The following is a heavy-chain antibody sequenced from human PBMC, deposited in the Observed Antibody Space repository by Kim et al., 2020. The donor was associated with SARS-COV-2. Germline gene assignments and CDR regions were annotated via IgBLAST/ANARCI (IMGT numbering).Heavy chain of an antibody. CDR3: ARDQGIVAPFGY. Sequence: GGSLRLSCAASGFTVSSNYMSWVRQAPGKGLEWVSVIYSGGSTYYADSVKGRFTISRDNSKNTLYLQMNSLRAEDTAVYYCARDQGIVAPFGYWGQGTLVTVSS. CDR2: IYSGGST. CDR1: GFTVSSNY. D-gene: IGHD2-15*01. V-gene: IGHV3-66*01. J-gene: IGHJ4*02.